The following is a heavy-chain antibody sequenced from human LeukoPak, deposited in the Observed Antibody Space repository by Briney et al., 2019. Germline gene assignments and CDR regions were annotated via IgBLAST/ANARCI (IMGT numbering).Heavy chain of an antibody. CDR1: GYSISSGYY. CDR3: AREGYCDNTGCYIGWFDP. D-gene: IGHD2-2*02. Sequence: PSETLSLTCAVSGYSISSGYYWGWIRQPPGKGLEWIASIYHSGSTYYNPSLKSRVTISVDTSKNQFSLKLSSATAADTAVYYCAREGYCDNTGCYIGWFDPWGQGTLVTVSS. J-gene: IGHJ5*02. CDR2: IYHSGST. V-gene: IGHV4-38-2*02.